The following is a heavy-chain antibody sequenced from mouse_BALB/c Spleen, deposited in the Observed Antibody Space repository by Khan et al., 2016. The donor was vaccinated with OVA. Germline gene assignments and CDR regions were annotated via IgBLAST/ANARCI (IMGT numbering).Heavy chain of an antibody. CDR1: GYTFTSYY. Sequence: QVQLKQSGAELVKPGASVKLSCKASGYTFTSYYMYWVKQRPGQGLEWIGEINPSDGDTNFNEKFKSKATLTVDKSSSTAYMQLSSLTSEDSAVYYCTRSGDGTFAYWGQGTLVTVSA. D-gene: IGHD2-1*01. V-gene: IGHV1S81*02. J-gene: IGHJ3*01. CDR2: INPSDGDT. CDR3: TRSGDGTFAY.